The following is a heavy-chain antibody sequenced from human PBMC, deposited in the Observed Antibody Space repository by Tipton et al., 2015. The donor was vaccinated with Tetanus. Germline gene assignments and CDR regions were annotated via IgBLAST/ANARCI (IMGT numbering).Heavy chain of an antibody. D-gene: IGHD5-24*01. CDR3: ARGGAATLTGPRRRRDYFFDS. V-gene: IGHV4-59*12. J-gene: IGHJ4*02. CDR2: FYYSGST. CDR1: GDSISGYY. Sequence: TLSLTCTVSGDSISGYYWNWIRQPPGKGLEWIGYFYYSGSTNYNPSLKSRVTMSGDTSKNQFSLKLTSVTAADTAVYYCARGGAATLTGPRRRRDYFFDSWAQGGLVTVSS.